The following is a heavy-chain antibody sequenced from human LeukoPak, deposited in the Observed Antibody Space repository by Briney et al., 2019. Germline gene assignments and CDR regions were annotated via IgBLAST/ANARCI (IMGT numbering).Heavy chain of an antibody. CDR1: GGTFSSYA. Sequence: SVKVSCKASGGTFSSYAISWVRQAPGQGLEWMGGIIPVFGTANYAQKFQGRVTITADESTSTAYMELSSLRSEDTAVYYCARFTPRGQGHWGQGTLVTVSS. CDR3: ARFTPRGQGH. CDR2: IIPVFGTA. J-gene: IGHJ4*02. V-gene: IGHV1-69*13.